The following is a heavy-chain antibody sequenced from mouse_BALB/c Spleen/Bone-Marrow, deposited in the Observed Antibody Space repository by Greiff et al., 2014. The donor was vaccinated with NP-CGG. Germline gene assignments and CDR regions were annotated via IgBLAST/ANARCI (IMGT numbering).Heavy chain of an antibody. V-gene: IGHV1S56*01. CDR2: IYPGNVNT. D-gene: IGHD1-1*01. CDR3: ERGFTPGGFAY. J-gene: IGHJ3*01. Sequence: QVQLKESGPELVKPGASVRISCKASGYTFTSYYIHWVKQRPGQGLEWIGWIYPGNVNTKYNEKFKGKATLTADKSSSTAYMQRSSLTSEASAVYFWERGFTPGGFAYGGQGTLVTVSA. CDR1: GYTFTSYY.